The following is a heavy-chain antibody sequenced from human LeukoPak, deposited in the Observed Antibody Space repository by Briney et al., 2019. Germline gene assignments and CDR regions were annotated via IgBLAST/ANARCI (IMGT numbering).Heavy chain of an antibody. CDR1: GFTFSSYA. CDR2: ISYDGSNK. CDR3: ARAEGTIFASYYYLDL. V-gene: IGHV3-30-3*01. Sequence: GGSLRLSCAASGFTFSSYAMHWVRQAPGKGLEWVAVISYDGSNKYYADSVKGRFTISRDNAKNSLYLQMNSLRAEDTAVYYCARAEGTIFASYYYLDLWGKGTTVTVSS. D-gene: IGHD3-3*01. J-gene: IGHJ6*03.